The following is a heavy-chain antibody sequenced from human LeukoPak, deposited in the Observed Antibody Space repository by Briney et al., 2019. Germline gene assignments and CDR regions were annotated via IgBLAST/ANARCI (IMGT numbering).Heavy chain of an antibody. CDR3: ARDRVPMGVRGVIYADY. V-gene: IGHV1-18*01. D-gene: IGHD3-10*01. CDR1: GYTFTSYG. J-gene: IGHJ4*02. CDR2: ISAYNGNT. Sequence: GASVKVSCKASGYTFTSYGISWVRQAPGQGLEWMGWISAYNGNTNYAQKLQGRVTMTTDTSTSTAYMELRSLRSDDTAVYYCARDRVPMGVRGVIYADYWGQGTLVPVSS.